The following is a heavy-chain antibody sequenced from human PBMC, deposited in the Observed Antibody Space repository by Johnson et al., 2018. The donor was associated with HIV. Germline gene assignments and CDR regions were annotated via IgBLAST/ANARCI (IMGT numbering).Heavy chain of an antibody. J-gene: IGHJ3*02. Sequence: QVQLVESGGGVVQPGGSLRLSCAASGFTFSNYGMHWVRQAPGKGLEWVAFIRYDESNKYYADSLKGRFTISRDNSKNTRYLQMNSLGAEDTAVYYCATPTGSDAFDIWGQGTMVTVSS. CDR1: GFTFSNYG. D-gene: IGHD1-1*01. CDR3: ATPTGSDAFDI. V-gene: IGHV3-30*02. CDR2: IRYDESNK.